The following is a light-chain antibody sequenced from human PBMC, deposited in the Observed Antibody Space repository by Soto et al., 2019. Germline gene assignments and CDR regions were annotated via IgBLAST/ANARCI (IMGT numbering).Light chain of an antibody. V-gene: IGKV1-33*01. CDR2: DAA. CDR1: QDIRNH. Sequence: DIQLTQSPSSLSESVGDRVTITCQASQDIRNHLNWYQQKPGKAPKLLIYDAANLETGVPSRFSGSGSGTDFTFTISSLQSEDIATYFCQEYDDIPRFGGGTKVEIK. J-gene: IGKJ4*01. CDR3: QEYDDIPR.